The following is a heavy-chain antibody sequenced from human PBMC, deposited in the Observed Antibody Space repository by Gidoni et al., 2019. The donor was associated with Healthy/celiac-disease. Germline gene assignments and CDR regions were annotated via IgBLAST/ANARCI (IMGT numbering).Heavy chain of an antibody. Sequence: EVQLLESGGVLVQPGGSLRLSCAASGFTFSSYAMSWVRQAPGKGVEWVSAIRGSGGSTYYADSVKGRFTISRDNSKNTLYLQMNSLRAEDTAVYYCAKEGGLGYSYLDGEEAFDIWGQGTMVTVSS. CDR1: GFTFSSYA. V-gene: IGHV3-23*01. J-gene: IGHJ3*02. CDR3: AKEGGLGYSYLDGEEAFDI. CDR2: IRGSGGST. D-gene: IGHD5-18*01.